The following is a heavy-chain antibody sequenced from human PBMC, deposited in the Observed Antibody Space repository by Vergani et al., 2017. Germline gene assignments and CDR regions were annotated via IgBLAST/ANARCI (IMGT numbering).Heavy chain of an antibody. CDR3: ATGARPFDI. Sequence: QVQMQESGPGLVKTSETLSLTCSASGAPISYWCWSWLRQPAGKGLEWIGRLCPSGSTNYKPSLTSRVTMSIDTAKNQFSLKLTSVTAADPAVYYCATGARPFDIWGQGTLVTVSS. V-gene: IGHV4-4*07. CDR1: GAPISYWC. CDR2: LCPSGST. D-gene: IGHD7-27*01. J-gene: IGHJ4*02.